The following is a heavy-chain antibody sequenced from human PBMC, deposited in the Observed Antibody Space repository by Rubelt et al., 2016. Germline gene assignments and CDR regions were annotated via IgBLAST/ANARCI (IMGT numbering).Heavy chain of an antibody. V-gene: IGHV3-7*04. CDR1: GFTFSSYS. J-gene: IGHJ4*02. CDR2: IKQDGSEK. Sequence: EVQLVESGGGLVKPGGSLRLSCAASGFTFSSYSMNWVRQAPGKGLEWVANIKQDGSEKYYVDSVKGRFTISRENAKNSLYLQMKSLRAEDTAVYYCARDHPGSIAARPFGGYWGQGTLVTVSS. D-gene: IGHD6-6*01. CDR3: ARDHPGSIAARPFGGY.